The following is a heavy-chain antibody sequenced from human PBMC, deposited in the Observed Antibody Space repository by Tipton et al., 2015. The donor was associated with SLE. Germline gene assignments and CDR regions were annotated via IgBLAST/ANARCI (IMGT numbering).Heavy chain of an antibody. D-gene: IGHD6-13*01. CDR1: GFTFSSYA. CDR2: ISYDGSNK. CDR3: ARADSTDAFDI. J-gene: IGHJ3*02. V-gene: IGHV3-30-3*01. Sequence: SLRLSCAASGFTFSSYAMHWVRQAPGKGLEWVAVISYDGSNKYYADSVKGRFTTSRDNSKNTLYLQMNSLRAEDTAVYYCARADSTDAFDIWGQGTMVTVSS.